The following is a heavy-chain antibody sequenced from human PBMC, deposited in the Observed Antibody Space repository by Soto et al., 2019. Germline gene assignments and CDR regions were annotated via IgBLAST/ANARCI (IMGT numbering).Heavy chain of an antibody. D-gene: IGHD6-25*01. J-gene: IGHJ4*02. CDR3: ARGLGSGDY. CDR2: INPNGGST. Sequence: VRQAPRQGLQWMGIINPNGGSTNSAHNFQGRVTITRDTSTSTVYMDLSSLRSEVTAVYYCARGLGSGDYSARPPLLSVSS. V-gene: IGHV1-46*03.